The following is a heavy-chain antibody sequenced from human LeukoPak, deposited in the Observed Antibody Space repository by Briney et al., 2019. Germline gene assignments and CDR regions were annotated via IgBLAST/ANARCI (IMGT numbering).Heavy chain of an antibody. CDR3: ARDEGGSAY. Sequence: SETLSLTCTVSGGSISSHYWSWIRQPPGKGLEWIGYIYYSGSTNYNPSLKSRVTISVDTSKNRFSLKLSSVTAADTAVYYCARDEGGSAYWGQGTLVTVSS. V-gene: IGHV4-59*11. J-gene: IGHJ4*02. CDR1: GGSISSHY. CDR2: IYYSGST. D-gene: IGHD2-2*01.